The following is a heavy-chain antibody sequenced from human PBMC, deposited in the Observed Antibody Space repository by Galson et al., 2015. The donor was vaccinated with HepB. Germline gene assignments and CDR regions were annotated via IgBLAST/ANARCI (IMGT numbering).Heavy chain of an antibody. CDR1: GGSFSGYY. V-gene: IGHV4-34*01. Sequence: LSLTCAVYGGSFSGYYWTWIRQSPGKGLEWIGQIYHGGAANYNPSLESRATISVDTSKTQFSLKLRSVTAADTAVYYCARGLNLGYFDLWGRDTLVTVS. CDR3: ARGLNLGYFDL. J-gene: IGHJ2*01. CDR2: IYHGGAA. D-gene: IGHD1-20*01.